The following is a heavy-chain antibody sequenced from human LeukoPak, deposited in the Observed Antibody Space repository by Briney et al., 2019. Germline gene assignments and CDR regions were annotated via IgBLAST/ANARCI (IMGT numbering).Heavy chain of an antibody. D-gene: IGHD6-19*01. V-gene: IGHV4-4*07. CDR2: IHTSGST. CDR3: ARRDISSGWSFDY. Sequence: SETLTLTCTVSGGSISNYHWSWIRQPAGKGLEWIGQIHTSGSTNYNPPLKSRVSMSIDTTDDQVSLTIRAVTAADTAFYYCARRDISSGWSFDYWGQGILVTVSS. J-gene: IGHJ4*02. CDR1: GGSISNYH.